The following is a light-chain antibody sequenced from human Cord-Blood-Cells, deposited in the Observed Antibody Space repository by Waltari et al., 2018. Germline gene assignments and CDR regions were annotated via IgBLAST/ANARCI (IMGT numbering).Light chain of an antibody. J-gene: IGKJ2*01. CDR2: DVS. CDR1: QDISNY. CDR3: NRYDNLPYT. V-gene: IGKV1-33*01. Sequence: DIQMTQSPSSLSASVGDRVTITCQASQDISNYLNWYQQKPGKDPKHLFYDVSNWETGVPTRFSGGTSLTDFTITIRTLHPATIATYYCNRYDNLPYTFGQGTKLEIK.